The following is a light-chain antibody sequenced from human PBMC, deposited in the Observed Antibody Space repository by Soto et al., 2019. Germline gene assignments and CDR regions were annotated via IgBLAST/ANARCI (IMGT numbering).Light chain of an antibody. CDR1: QGISSY. CDR3: QQYNTFWT. V-gene: IGKV1-9*01. CDR2: AAS. J-gene: IGKJ1*01. Sequence: DIQLTQSPSFLSASEGDRVTITCRASQGISSYLAWYQQKPGKAPKLLMYAASTLQRGVPSRFSGSGSGTDFTLTISSLQPEDVATYYCQQYNTFWTLGQGTKVDIK.